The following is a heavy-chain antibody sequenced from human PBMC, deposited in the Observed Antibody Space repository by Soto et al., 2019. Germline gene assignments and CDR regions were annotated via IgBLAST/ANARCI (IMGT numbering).Heavy chain of an antibody. J-gene: IGHJ4*02. D-gene: IGHD3-16*01. CDR2: INPSGGST. CDR1: GYTFTSYY. V-gene: IGHV1-46*01. CDR3: AKLNDYIWGREHFDC. Sequence: ASVKVSCKASGYTFTSYYMHWVRQAPGQGLEWMGIINPSGGSTSYAQKFQGRVTMTRDTSTTTVYMELSSLRSEDTAVYYCAKLNDYIWGREHFDCWGQGTLVTVSS.